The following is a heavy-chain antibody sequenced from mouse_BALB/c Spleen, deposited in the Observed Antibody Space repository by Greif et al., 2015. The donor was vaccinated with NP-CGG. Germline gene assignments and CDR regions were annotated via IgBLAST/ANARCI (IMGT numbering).Heavy chain of an antibody. V-gene: IGHV1-9*01. CDR2: ILPGSGNT. D-gene: IGHD1-1*01. J-gene: IGHJ4*01. Sequence: QVQLQQSGAELMKPGASVRISCKATGYTFSSYWIEWVKQRPGHGLEWIGEILPGSGNTNYNEKFKGKATFTADTSSNTAYMQLSSLTSEDSAVYYCARGYYYGITWDFYYAIDCWGQGTSVTVSS. CDR3: ARGYYYGITWDFYYAIDC. CDR1: GYTFSSYW.